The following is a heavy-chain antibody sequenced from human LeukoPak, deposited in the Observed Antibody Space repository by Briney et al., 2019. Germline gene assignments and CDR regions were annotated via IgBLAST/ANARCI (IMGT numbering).Heavy chain of an antibody. CDR2: LSGSGGDT. CDR3: AKSRSHSSAWYGSDFDH. V-gene: IGHV3-23*01. D-gene: IGHD6-19*01. CDR1: GFTFSSYA. Sequence: QPGGSLRLSCAASGFTFSSYAMSWVRQPPGKGLEWVSGLSGSGGDTYYADSVQGRFTISRDNSNNTLYLQMNSLRAEDTALYYCAKSRSHSSAWYGSDFDHWGQGTLVTVSS. J-gene: IGHJ4*02.